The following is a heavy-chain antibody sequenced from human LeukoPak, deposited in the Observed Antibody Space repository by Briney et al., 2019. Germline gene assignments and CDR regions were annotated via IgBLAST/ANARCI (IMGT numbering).Heavy chain of an antibody. D-gene: IGHD3-22*01. CDR2: ISGSGGST. CDR1: GFTFSSYA. J-gene: IGHJ3*02. V-gene: IGHV3-23*01. Sequence: GGSLRLSCAASGFTFSSYAMSWVRQAPGKGLEWVSAISGSGGSTYYADSVKGRFTISRDNSNNTLYLQMNSMRADDTAVYYCARVPYDSSGFGAFDIWGQGTMVTVSS. CDR3: ARVPYDSSGFGAFDI.